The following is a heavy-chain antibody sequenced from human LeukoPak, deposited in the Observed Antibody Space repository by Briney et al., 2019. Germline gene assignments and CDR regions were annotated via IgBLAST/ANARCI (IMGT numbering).Heavy chain of an antibody. CDR3: ARGSTYYDSSGQVPFDY. J-gene: IGHJ4*02. CDR1: GVTLSSYA. V-gene: IGHV3-21*01. Sequence: GGSLRLSCAASGVTLSSYAMSWARQAPGKGLEWVSSISSSSSYIYYADSVKGRFTISRDNAKNSLYLQMNSLRAEDTAVYYCARGSTYYDSSGQVPFDYWGQGTLVTVSS. CDR2: ISSSSSYI. D-gene: IGHD3-22*01.